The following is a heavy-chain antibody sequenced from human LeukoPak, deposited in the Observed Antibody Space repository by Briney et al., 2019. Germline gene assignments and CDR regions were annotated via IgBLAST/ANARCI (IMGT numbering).Heavy chain of an antibody. Sequence: ASVKVSCKASGYTFTSYDINWVRQATGQGLEWMGWMNPNSGNTGYAQKFQGRVTITRNTSISTAYMELSSLRSEDTAVYYCARGVLAAPTYYYYYYMDVWGKGTTVTVSS. CDR3: ARGVLAAPTYYYYYYMDV. J-gene: IGHJ6*03. CDR1: GYTFTSYD. D-gene: IGHD6-6*01. CDR2: MNPNSGNT. V-gene: IGHV1-8*03.